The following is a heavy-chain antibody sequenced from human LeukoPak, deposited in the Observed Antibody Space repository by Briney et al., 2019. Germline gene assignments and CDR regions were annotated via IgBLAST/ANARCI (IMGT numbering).Heavy chain of an antibody. D-gene: IGHD1-26*01. J-gene: IGHJ6*03. Sequence: PGGSLRLSCAASGFTFSSYGMHWVRQVPGKGLEWVAVISYDGSNEYYADSVKGRFTISRDNSKNTLYLQMNSLRAEDTAVYYCAKEGGVYSTPYYMDVWGKGTTVTVSS. CDR2: ISYDGSNE. CDR3: AKEGGVYSTPYYMDV. CDR1: GFTFSSYG. V-gene: IGHV3-30*12.